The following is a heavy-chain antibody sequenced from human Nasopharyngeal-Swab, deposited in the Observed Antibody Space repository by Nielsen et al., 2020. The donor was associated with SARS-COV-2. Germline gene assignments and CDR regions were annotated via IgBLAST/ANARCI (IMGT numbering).Heavy chain of an antibody. V-gene: IGHV3-21*01. CDR2: ISSSSSYI. J-gene: IGHJ4*02. D-gene: IGHD5-18*01. Sequence: VRQAPGTGLEWVSSISSSSSYIYYADSVKGRFTISRDNAKNSLYLQMNSLRAEDTAVYYCARADSYGYRGPFDYWGQGTLVTVSS. CDR3: ARADSYGYRGPFDY.